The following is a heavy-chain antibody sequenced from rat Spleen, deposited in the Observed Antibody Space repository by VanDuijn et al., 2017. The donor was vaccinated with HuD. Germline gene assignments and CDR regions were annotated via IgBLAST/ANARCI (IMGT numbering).Heavy chain of an antibody. D-gene: IGHD4-3*01. CDR3: ARQDTSGYSNWFAY. CDR1: GFTFSDFY. Sequence: EVQLVESGGGLVQPGRSLKLSCAASGFTFSDFYMAWVRQAPTNGLEWVATISYDDRSTYYRASVKGRFTNTRDNAKRTLYLQMDSLRSDDTATYYCARQDTSGYSNWFAYWGQGTLVTVSS. J-gene: IGHJ3*01. CDR2: ISYDDRST. V-gene: IGHV5-7*01.